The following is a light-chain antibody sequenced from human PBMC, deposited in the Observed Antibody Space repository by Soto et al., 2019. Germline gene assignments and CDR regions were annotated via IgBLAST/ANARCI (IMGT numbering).Light chain of an antibody. CDR2: G. Sequence: QSVLTQPPSVSGAPGQRVTISCTGSSSNIGAGYPVHWYQQLPGTAPKLLVAGNRPSGVPDRFSVSKSGASASLAITGLQAEDEADYYCSSYISSSTFVVFGGGTKVTVL. CDR3: SSYISSSTFVV. J-gene: IGLJ2*01. V-gene: IGLV1-40*01. CDR1: SSNIGAGYP.